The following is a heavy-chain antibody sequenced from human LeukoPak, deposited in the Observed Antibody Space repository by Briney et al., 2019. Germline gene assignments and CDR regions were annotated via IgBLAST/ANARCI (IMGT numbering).Heavy chain of an antibody. D-gene: IGHD5-12*01. V-gene: IGHV1-2*02. CDR2: IKPDSGAT. Sequence: ASVKVSFMASGFTFTGYYIHWVRQAPGQGLEWIGWIKPDSGATNYAQNFQGRVTMTWGTSINTAYMELPSLRSDDTALYYCARVYIVATTSLDFWGQGSLVTVSS. J-gene: IGHJ4*02. CDR3: ARVYIVATTSLDF. CDR1: GFTFTGYY.